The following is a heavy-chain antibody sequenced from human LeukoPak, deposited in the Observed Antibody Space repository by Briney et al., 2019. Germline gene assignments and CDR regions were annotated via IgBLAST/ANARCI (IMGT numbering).Heavy chain of an antibody. V-gene: IGHV1-18*01. J-gene: IGHJ4*02. CDR1: GYTFTSYG. D-gene: IGHD3-3*01. Sequence: GASVKVSCKSSGYTFTSYGISWVRQAPGQGLEWMGWISAYNGNTNYAQKLQGRLTMTTGTSTSTAYMELRSLRSDDTAVYYCARAVFGVVSRFDYWGQGTLVTVSS. CDR2: ISAYNGNT. CDR3: ARAVFGVVSRFDY.